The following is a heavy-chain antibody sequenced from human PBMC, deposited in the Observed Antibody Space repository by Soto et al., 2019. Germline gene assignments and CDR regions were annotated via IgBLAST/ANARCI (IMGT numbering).Heavy chain of an antibody. CDR2: IYHSGST. V-gene: IGHV4-30-2*01. CDR3: ARGQVVAAEH. J-gene: IGHJ4*02. CDR1: GGSISSGCCS. D-gene: IGHD2-15*01. Sequence: SVPLSLTCAVSGGSISSGCCSWSWIRQPPGKGLEWIGYIYHSGSTYYNPSLKSRVTISVDRSKNQFSLKLSTVTAADTAVYYCARGQVVAAEHWGQGTLVTVSS.